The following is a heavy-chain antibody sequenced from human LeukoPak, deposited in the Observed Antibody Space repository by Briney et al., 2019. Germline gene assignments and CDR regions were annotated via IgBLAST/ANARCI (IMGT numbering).Heavy chain of an antibody. D-gene: IGHD1-26*01. Sequence: ASVKVSCKASGYTFTGYYMHWVRQAPGQGLEWMGWINPNSGGTNYAQKFQGRVTMTRDTSISTAYMELSRLRSDDTAVYYCARDLSDIVGATTWGYWGQGTLVTVSS. CDR3: ARDLSDIVGATTWGY. V-gene: IGHV1-2*02. J-gene: IGHJ4*02. CDR1: GYTFTGYY. CDR2: INPNSGGT.